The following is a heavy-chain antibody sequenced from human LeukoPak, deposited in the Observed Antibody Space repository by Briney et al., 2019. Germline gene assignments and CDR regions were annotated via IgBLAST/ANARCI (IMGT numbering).Heavy chain of an antibody. CDR1: GFTFNSYA. D-gene: IGHD6-19*01. Sequence: GGSLRLSCAASGFTFNSYAMYWVRQAPGKGLEWISGIFGSGGSAHYADSVKGRFTISRDNSKDTLYLQMNSLRAEDTAVYYCGKTTAGYSSGRFPGGPVDYWGQGTLVTVSS. CDR2: IFGSGGSA. V-gene: IGHV3-23*01. CDR3: GKTTAGYSSGRFPGGPVDY. J-gene: IGHJ4*02.